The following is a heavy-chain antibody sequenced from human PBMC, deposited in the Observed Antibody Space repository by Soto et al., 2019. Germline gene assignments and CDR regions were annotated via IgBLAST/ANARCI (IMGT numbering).Heavy chain of an antibody. CDR3: AKIPGYNSDWYSLDY. CDR2: ISGSGATT. D-gene: IGHD6-19*01. CDR1: GFTFSSYA. V-gene: IGHV3-23*01. Sequence: GGSLGISCAASGFTFSSYAMTWVRQAPGKGLEWVSGISGSGATTSYADSVKGRFTVSRDNSKNTLYLQMNSLRVEDTAMYYCAKIPGYNSDWYSLDYWGQGSLVPVSS. J-gene: IGHJ4*02.